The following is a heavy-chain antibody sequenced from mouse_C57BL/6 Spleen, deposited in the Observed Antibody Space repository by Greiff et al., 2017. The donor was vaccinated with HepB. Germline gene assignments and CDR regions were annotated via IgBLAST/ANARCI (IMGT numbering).Heavy chain of an antibody. D-gene: IGHD2-4*01. V-gene: IGHV5-12*01. CDR1: GFTFSDYY. CDR2: LSNGGGST. Sequence: EVHLVESGGGLVQPGGSLKLSCAASGFTFSDYYMYWVRQTPEKRLEWVAYLSNGGGSTYYPDTVKGRFTISRDKAKNTLYLQMSRLKSEDTAMYYCARHGDYDWYFDVWGTGTTVTVSS. J-gene: IGHJ1*03. CDR3: ARHGDYDWYFDV.